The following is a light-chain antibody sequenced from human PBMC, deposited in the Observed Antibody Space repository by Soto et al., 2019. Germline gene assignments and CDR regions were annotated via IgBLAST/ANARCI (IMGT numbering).Light chain of an antibody. CDR1: QSVLYSSNNKNY. CDR2: WAS. Sequence: DIVMTQSPDSLAVSLGERATINCKSSQSVLYSSNNKNYLAWYQQKPGQPPKLLIYWASTRESGVPDRFSGGGSGTDFTLTISSLQAEDVAVYYCQQYLSTPLSFGGGTEVEIK. CDR3: QQYLSTPLS. J-gene: IGKJ4*01. V-gene: IGKV4-1*01.